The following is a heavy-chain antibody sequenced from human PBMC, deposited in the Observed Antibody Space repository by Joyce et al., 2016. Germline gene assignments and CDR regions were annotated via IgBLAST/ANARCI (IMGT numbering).Heavy chain of an antibody. CDR1: GGSINSYY. CDR2: IYYSDNT. V-gene: IGHV4-59*08. Sequence: QVQLQESGPGLVKPSETLSLTRTVSGGSINSYYWSWIRKSPGKGLDWIGYIYYSDNTNYNPSLKSRVAISVDMSKKKFSLKLTSVTAAVAAVYYCARQGASRSAAFDVWGQGTMVTVSS. CDR3: ARQGASRSAAFDV. J-gene: IGHJ3*01. D-gene: IGHD3-3*01.